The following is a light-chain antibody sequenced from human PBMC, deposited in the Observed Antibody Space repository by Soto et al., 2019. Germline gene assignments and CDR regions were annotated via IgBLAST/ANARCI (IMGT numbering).Light chain of an antibody. V-gene: IGKV1-12*01. CDR1: QDVQNW. J-gene: IGKJ2*01. Sequence: DIQMTQSPSSVAASIGDSVTITCRASQDVQNWLAWYQHRPGHAPKLLVFAASSLQSGVPSRFSATGFGTDFTLIINSLQPEDFATYYCQQVKSFPKTFGQGTKL. CDR2: AAS. CDR3: QQVKSFPKT.